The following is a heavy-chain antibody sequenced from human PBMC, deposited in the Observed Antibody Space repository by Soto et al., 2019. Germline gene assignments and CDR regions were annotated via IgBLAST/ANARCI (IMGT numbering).Heavy chain of an antibody. V-gene: IGHV1-69*01. CDR2: IIPIFGTA. CDR3: AAGGPPRIVGARRGAFDI. CDR1: GGTFSSYA. Sequence: QVQLVQSGAEVKKPGSSVKVSCKASGGTFSSYAISWVRQAPGQGPEWMGGIIPIFGTANYAQKFQGRVTITADESTSTAYMELSSLRSEDTAVYYCAAGGPPRIVGARRGAFDIWGQGTMVTVSS. J-gene: IGHJ3*02. D-gene: IGHD1-26*01.